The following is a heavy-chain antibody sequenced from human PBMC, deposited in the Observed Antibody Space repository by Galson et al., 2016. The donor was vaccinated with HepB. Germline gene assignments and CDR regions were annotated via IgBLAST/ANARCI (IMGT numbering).Heavy chain of an antibody. V-gene: IGHV2-70*11. CDR2: IDWDHDQ. CDR1: GFSLSTTEMC. Sequence: PALVKPTQTLTLTCTFSGFSLSTTEMCVGWLRQPPGKALKWLARIDWDHDQWYSSSLRARLTISKDTSKNQVVLTMTDMDPVDTATYYCARIPSKETKSCHRGAFDIWGQGILVTVSS. D-gene: IGHD1-14*01. J-gene: IGHJ3*02. CDR3: ARIPSKETKSCHRGAFDI.